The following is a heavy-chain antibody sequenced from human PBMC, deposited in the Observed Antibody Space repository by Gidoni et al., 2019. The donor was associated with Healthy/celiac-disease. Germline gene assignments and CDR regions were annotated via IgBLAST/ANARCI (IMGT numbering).Heavy chain of an antibody. D-gene: IGHD5-18*01. Sequence: EVQLVESGGGLVQPGRSLRLSCTASGSTFGYYAMRWVRQAPGKGLEWVGFIRGKAYGGTTEYAASVKGRFTISRDDAKSIAYLQMNSLKTEDTAVYYCTSRYSYGYYYYYGMDVWGQGTTVTVSS. CDR1: GSTFGYYA. CDR2: IRGKAYGGTT. J-gene: IGHJ6*02. V-gene: IGHV3-49*04. CDR3: TSRYSYGYYYYYGMDV.